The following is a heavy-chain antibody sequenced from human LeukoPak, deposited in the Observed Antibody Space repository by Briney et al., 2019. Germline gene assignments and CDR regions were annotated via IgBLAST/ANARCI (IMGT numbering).Heavy chain of an antibody. D-gene: IGHD5-24*01. CDR1: GFTFSDSY. CDR2: ISSSSSDT. J-gene: IGHJ4*02. Sequence: PGGSLRLSCAASGFTFSDSYMSWIRQTPGKGLEWLSYISSSSSDTNYADSVKGRFTISRDNAKNSLYPQMNSLRAEDTAVYYCARGSRTIELGDDYWGQGTLVTVSS. V-gene: IGHV3-11*06. CDR3: ARGSRTIELGDDY.